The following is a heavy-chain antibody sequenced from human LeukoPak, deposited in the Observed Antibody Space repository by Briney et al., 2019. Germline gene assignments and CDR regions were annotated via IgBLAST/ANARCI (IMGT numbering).Heavy chain of an antibody. J-gene: IGHJ1*01. D-gene: IGHD3-22*01. Sequence: GGSLRLSCAASGFTFSNYGMHWVRQAPGKGLEWVAFIRYDGSNKYYADSVKGRFTISRDNSKNTLYLQMNSLRAEDTAVYYCAKDGPPPRMTAYYYDSSGPLHWGQGTLVTVSS. CDR2: IRYDGSNK. CDR3: AKDGPPPRMTAYYYDSSGPLH. CDR1: GFTFSNYG. V-gene: IGHV3-30*02.